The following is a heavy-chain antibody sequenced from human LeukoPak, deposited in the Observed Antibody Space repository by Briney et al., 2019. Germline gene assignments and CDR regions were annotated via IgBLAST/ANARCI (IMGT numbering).Heavy chain of an antibody. J-gene: IGHJ6*02. CDR2: IWYDGSNK. Sequence: GGSLRLSCAAPGFTFSSYGMHWVRQAPGKRLEWVAVIWYDGSNKYYADSVKGRFTISRDNSKNTLYLQMNSLRAEDTAVYYCARDVDPGNHYYYYGMDVWGQGTTVTVSS. V-gene: IGHV3-33*01. CDR3: ARDVDPGNHYYYYGMDV. CDR1: GFTFSSYG. D-gene: IGHD2-21*01.